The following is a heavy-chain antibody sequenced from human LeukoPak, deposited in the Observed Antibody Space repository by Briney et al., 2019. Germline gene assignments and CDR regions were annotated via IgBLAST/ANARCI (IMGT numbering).Heavy chain of an antibody. CDR1: GFTFSSYS. J-gene: IGHJ4*02. D-gene: IGHD5-24*01. CDR3: ARDPVRDGYPYSFDY. V-gene: IGHV3-48*02. CDR2: ISSSSSTI. Sequence: GGSLRLSCAASGFTFSSYSMNWVRQAPGKGLEWVSYISSSSSTIYYADSVKGRFTISRDNAKNSLYLQMNSLRDEDTAVYYCARDPVRDGYPYSFDYWGQGTLVTVSS.